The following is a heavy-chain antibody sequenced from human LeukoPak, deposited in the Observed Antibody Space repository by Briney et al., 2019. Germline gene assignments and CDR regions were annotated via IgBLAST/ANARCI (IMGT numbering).Heavy chain of an antibody. D-gene: IGHD2/OR15-2a*01. CDR3: ARGLNQYYFDP. J-gene: IGHJ5*02. CDR2: FDSSGST. V-gene: IGHV4-4*07. Sequence: SETLSLTCTVSGGSIGTFYWSWIRRPAGKGLEWIGRFDSSGSTNYTPSLKSRVTMSVDTSRTHFSLWLNSVTAADTAVYYCARGLNQYYFDPWGQGTLVTVSS. CDR1: GGSIGTFY.